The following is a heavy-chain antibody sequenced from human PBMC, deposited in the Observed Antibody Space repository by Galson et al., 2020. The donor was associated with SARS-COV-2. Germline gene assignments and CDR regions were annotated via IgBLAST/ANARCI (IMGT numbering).Heavy chain of an antibody. CDR2: ISAYNGNT. V-gene: IGHV1-18*04. CDR1: GYTFTSYG. D-gene: IGHD3-22*01. Sequence: ASVKVSCKASGYTFTSYGISWVRQAPGQGLKWMGWISAYNGNTNYAQKLQGRVTMTTDTSTSTAYMELRSLRSDDTAVYYCATPGDYYDSSGYYYYAFDIWGQGTMVTVSS. J-gene: IGHJ3*02. CDR3: ATPGDYYDSSGYYYYAFDI.